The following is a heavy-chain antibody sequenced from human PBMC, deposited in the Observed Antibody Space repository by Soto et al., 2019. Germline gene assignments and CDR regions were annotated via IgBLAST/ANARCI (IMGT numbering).Heavy chain of an antibody. CDR2: IKPSSGTI. J-gene: IGHJ5*02. CDR1: GYTFTSYY. CDR3: ARDGVYYDSSVYGNRFDP. D-gene: IGHD3-22*01. V-gene: IGHV1-46*01. Sequence: ASVKVSCKPSGYTFTSYYMHWVRQAPGQGLEWMGIIKPSSGTITYAQKFQGRVTMTRDTSTSTVYMELSSLRYEDTAVYYCARDGVYYDSSVYGNRFDPWGQATLVTVSS.